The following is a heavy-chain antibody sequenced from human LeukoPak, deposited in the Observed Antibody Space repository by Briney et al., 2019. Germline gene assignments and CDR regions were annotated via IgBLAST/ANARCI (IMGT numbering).Heavy chain of an antibody. D-gene: IGHD6-13*01. J-gene: IGHJ4*02. V-gene: IGHV6-1*01. Sequence: SQTLSLTCAISGDSVSSNSAAWNWIRQSTSRGLEWLGRTYYRSKWYNDYSISVKSRITINPDTSKNQFSLQLNSVTPEDTAVYYCARDRWSTSWFSAGFDYWGQGTLVTVSS. CDR2: TYYRSKWYN. CDR3: ARDRWSTSWFSAGFDY. CDR1: GDSVSSNSAA.